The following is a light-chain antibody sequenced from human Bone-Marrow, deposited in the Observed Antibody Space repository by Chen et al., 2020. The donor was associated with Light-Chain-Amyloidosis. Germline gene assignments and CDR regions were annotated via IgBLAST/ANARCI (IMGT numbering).Light chain of an antibody. J-gene: IGLJ2*01. CDR3: GLYRGSHTVL. CDR1: SSDVVNYNL. Sequence: HSALTQPAFVSGSPGQSITISCTGFSSDVVNYNLVSWYQQHSGKASKLMIFEVNKRPSGVSILFSGSKSGNTASRTISGLLAEDEADYHCGLYRGSHTVLLGGGT. V-gene: IGLV2-23*02. CDR2: EVN.